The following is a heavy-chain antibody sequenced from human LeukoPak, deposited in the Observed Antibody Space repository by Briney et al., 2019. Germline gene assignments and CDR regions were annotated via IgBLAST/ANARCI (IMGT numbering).Heavy chain of an antibody. V-gene: IGHV1-3*01. Sequence: ASVKVSCKTSGYTFINYAINWGRQAPRQRPEWMGWINAGNGNTKYSQKFQGRVTITRDTSASTAYMELSSLRSEDTAVYYCARGPRAAADDYWGQGTLVTVSS. D-gene: IGHD6-13*01. CDR3: ARGPRAAADDY. J-gene: IGHJ4*02. CDR2: INAGNGNT. CDR1: GYTFINYA.